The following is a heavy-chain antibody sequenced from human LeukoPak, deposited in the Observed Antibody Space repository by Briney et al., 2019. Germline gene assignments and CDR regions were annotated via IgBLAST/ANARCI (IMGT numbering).Heavy chain of an antibody. V-gene: IGHV4-31*03. CDR3: ARGGYSYGSFDY. Sequence: SQTLSLTCTVSGGSISSGGHYWSWIRQHPGKGLEWIGYIYYSGSTYYNPSLKSRVTISVDTSKNQFSLKLSSVTAADTAVYYCARGGYSYGSFDYWGQGTLVTVSS. D-gene: IGHD5-18*01. J-gene: IGHJ4*02. CDR2: IYYSGST. CDR1: GGSISSGGHY.